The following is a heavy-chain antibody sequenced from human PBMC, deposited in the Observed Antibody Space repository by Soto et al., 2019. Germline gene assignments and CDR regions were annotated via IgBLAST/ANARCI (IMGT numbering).Heavy chain of an antibody. CDR2: IVVGSGNT. CDR3: AAPDYGDYLDAFDI. CDR1: GFTFTSSA. V-gene: IGHV1-58*02. D-gene: IGHD4-17*01. J-gene: IGHJ3*02. Sequence: ASVKVSCKASGFTFTSSAMQWVRQARGQRLEWIGWIVVGSGNTNYAQKFQERVTITRDMSTSTAYMELSSLRSEDTAVYYCAAPDYGDYLDAFDIWGQGTMVTVSS.